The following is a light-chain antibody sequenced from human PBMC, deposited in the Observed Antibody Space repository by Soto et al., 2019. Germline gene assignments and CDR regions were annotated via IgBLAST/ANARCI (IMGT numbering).Light chain of an antibody. CDR3: LQDFKYPRT. V-gene: IGKV1-6*01. J-gene: IGKJ1*01. CDR2: GAF. CDR1: QDIRTE. Sequence: AIQMTQSPSSLSVSVGDRVTITCRASQDIRTELGWYQQKPGKAPRLLIYGAFSLQSGVPSRFSGSGSGTDFTLTISSLQPDDFATYYCLQDFKYPRTFGQGTKWEV.